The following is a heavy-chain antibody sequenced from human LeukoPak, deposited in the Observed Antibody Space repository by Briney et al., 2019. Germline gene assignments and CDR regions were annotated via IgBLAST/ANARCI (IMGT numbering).Heavy chain of an antibody. CDR1: GFTFSSYA. D-gene: IGHD4-23*01. CDR2: ISYDGSNK. J-gene: IGHJ4*02. CDR3: ARVPVQVTRKSEYYFDY. V-gene: IGHV3-30-3*01. Sequence: GRSLRLSCAASGFTFSSYAMHWVRQAPGKGLEWVAVISYDGSNKYYADSVKGRFTISRDNSKNTLYPQMNSLRAEDTAVYYCARVPVQVTRKSEYYFDYWGQGTLVTVSS.